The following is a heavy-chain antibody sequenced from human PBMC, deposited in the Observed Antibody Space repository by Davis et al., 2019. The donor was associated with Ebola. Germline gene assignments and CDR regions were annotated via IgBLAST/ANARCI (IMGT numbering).Heavy chain of an antibody. CDR1: GGSFSGYY. V-gene: IGHV4-59*01. J-gene: IGHJ5*02. CDR2: IYYSGST. Sequence: MPSETLSLTCAVYGGSFSGYYWSWIRQPPGKGLEWIGYIYYSGSTNYNPSLKSRITISVDTSKNQFSLKLSSVTAADTAVYYCARTGIWFDPWGQGTLVTVSS. CDR3: ARTGIWFDP.